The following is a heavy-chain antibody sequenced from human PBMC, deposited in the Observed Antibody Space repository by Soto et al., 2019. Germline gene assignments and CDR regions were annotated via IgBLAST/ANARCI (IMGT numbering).Heavy chain of an antibody. CDR1: GGSVSSGSYY. J-gene: IGHJ5*02. Sequence: SETLSLTCTVSGGSVSSGSYYWSWIRQPPGKGLEWIGYIYYSGSTNYNPSLKSRVTISVDTSKNQFSLKLSSVTAADTAVYYCARLYNWFDPWGQGTLVTVSS. CDR3: ARLYNWFDP. CDR2: IYYSGST. V-gene: IGHV4-61*01.